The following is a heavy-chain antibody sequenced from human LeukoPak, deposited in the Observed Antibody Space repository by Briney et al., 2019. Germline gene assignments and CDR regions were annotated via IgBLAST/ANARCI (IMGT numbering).Heavy chain of an antibody. CDR1: GGSISSYY. Sequence: SETLSLTCTVSGGSISSYYWSWIRQPAGKGLEWIGRIYTSGSTNYNPSLKSRVTMSVDASKNQFSLKLSSVTAADTAVYYCARDLVSGYYGSGSYSYYFDYWGQGILVTVSS. CDR3: ARDLVSGYYGSGSYSYYFDY. J-gene: IGHJ4*02. CDR2: IYTSGST. D-gene: IGHD3-10*01. V-gene: IGHV4-4*07.